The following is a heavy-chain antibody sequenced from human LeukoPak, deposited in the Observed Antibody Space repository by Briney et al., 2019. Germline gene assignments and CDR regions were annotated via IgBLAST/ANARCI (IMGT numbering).Heavy chain of an antibody. V-gene: IGHV3-21*01. J-gene: IGHJ6*02. CDR1: GFSFSDYA. CDR2: MSSNSAYI. D-gene: IGHD2-2*01. Sequence: GGSLRLSCAASGFSFSDYAMDWVRQAPGKGLGWVSVMSSNSAYIFYAESVEGRFTISRDNAKNSVSLQMNSLRDDDTAVYYCARIFRYQLVDYYALDVWGQGTTVTVSS. CDR3: ARIFRYQLVDYYALDV.